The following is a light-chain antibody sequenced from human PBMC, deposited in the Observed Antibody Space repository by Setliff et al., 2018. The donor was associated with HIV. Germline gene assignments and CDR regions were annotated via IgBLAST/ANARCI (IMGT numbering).Light chain of an antibody. Sequence: QSVLTQPRSVSGSPGQSVTLSCTGSSSDVGAYNYVSWYQQYPGKAPKLIVYDVSKRPSGVPDRFSGSKSGDTASLTVSGLQAEDEADYFCSSYAGSNIYVFGTGTKVTVL. CDR2: DVS. J-gene: IGLJ1*01. CDR3: SSYAGSNIYV. CDR1: SSDVGAYNY. V-gene: IGLV2-11*01.